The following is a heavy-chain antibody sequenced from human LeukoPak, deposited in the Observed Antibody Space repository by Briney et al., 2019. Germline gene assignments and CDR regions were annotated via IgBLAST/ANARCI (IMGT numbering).Heavy chain of an antibody. Sequence: GASVKVSCKASGHTFTGYYMHWVRQAPGQGLEWMGWMNPNSGNTGYAQKFQGRVTMTRNTSISTAYMELSSLRSEDTAVYYCARMVRGVIMFDYYYGMDVWGQGTTVTVSS. V-gene: IGHV1-8*02. CDR2: MNPNSGNT. D-gene: IGHD3-10*01. CDR3: ARMVRGVIMFDYYYGMDV. J-gene: IGHJ6*02. CDR1: GHTFTGYY.